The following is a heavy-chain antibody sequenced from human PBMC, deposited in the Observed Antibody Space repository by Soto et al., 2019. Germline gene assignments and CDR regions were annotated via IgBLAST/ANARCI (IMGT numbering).Heavy chain of an antibody. CDR3: AKPPAYGDYRRYYFDY. CDR1: GFTFSSYA. D-gene: IGHD4-17*01. V-gene: IGHV3-23*01. J-gene: IGHJ4*02. CDR2: ISGSGGST. Sequence: VQLLESGGGLVQPGGSLRLSCAASGFTFSSYAMSWVRQAPGQGLEWVSAISGSGGSTYYADSVKGRFTISRDNSKNTLYVQMNRLRAEDTAVYYCAKPPAYGDYRRYYFDYWGQGTLVTVSS.